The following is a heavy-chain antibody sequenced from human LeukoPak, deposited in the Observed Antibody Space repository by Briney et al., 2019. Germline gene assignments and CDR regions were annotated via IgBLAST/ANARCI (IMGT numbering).Heavy chain of an antibody. CDR1: RFNFSSYS. CDR3: ARDLPSGSFPVDY. V-gene: IGHV3-21*01. Sequence: GGSLRLSCAASRFNFSSYSINWVRQAPGKGLEWVSSISSSSTYIYYADSTKGRFTISRDNAKNSLYLQMNSLRAEDTAVYYCARDLPSGSFPVDYWGQGTLVTVSS. D-gene: IGHD1-26*01. J-gene: IGHJ4*02. CDR2: ISSSSTYI.